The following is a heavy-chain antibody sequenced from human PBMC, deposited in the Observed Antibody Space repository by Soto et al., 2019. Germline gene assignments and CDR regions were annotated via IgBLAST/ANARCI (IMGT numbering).Heavy chain of an antibody. CDR1: GFTFSSFW. D-gene: IGHD3-10*01. V-gene: IGHV3-74*01. CDR3: AKRGVDTFGLSY. J-gene: IGHJ4*02. Sequence: EVQLVESGGGLVQPGGSLRLSCAVSGFTFSSFWMHWVRQAPGEGLVWVSRINTDGSSTSYADSVKGRFTISRDNAKNTLYLQMNSLRVEDTAMHYCAKRGVDTFGLSYWGQGTLVTVSS. CDR2: INTDGSST.